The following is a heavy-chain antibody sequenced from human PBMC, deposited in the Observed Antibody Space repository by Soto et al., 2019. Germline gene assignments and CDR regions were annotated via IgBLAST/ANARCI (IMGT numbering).Heavy chain of an antibody. CDR2: VSTSGGRT. D-gene: IGHD6-19*01. J-gene: IGHJ4*02. V-gene: IGHV3-23*01. CDR3: VRKGYETGWYYDQ. Sequence: PGGSLRLSCSVSGFNFKSYDMFWVRQAPGKGPEWVSFVSTSGGRTEYADFVRGRFTISRDNAENTLSLQMNSLAVDDTAVYYCVRKGYETGWYYDQWGQGTLVTVSS. CDR1: GFNFKSYD.